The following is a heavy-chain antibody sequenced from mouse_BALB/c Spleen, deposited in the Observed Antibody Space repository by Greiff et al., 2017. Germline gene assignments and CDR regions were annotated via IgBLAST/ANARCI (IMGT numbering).Heavy chain of an antibody. CDR2: ISSGGSTI. V-gene: IGHV5-17*02. CDR1: GFTFSSFG. D-gene: IGHD2-1*01. CDR3: ARDGDYGNYGYFDY. J-gene: IGHJ2*01. Sequence: EVMLVESGGGLVQPGGSRKLSCAASGFTFSSFGMHWVRQAPEKGLEWVAYISSGGSTIYYADTVKGRFTISRDNPKNTLFLQMTSLRSEDTAMYYCARDGDYGNYGYFDYWGQGTTLTVPS.